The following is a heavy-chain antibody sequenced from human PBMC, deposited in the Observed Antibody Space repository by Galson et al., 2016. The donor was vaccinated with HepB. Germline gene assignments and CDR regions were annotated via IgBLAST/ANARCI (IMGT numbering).Heavy chain of an antibody. CDR1: GFTFSSSA. J-gene: IGHJ4*02. D-gene: IGHD5-18*01. CDR2: ISGGSSTI. Sequence: SLRLSCAASGFTFSSSAMNWVRQAPGKGLEWLSHISGGSSTIYYADSVKGRFTISRDNSKNTLYLQMNSLRAEDTAVYYCAKDIRSYGLFGRFDYWGQGTLGTVSS. CDR3: AKDIRSYGLFGRFDY. V-gene: IGHV3-48*01.